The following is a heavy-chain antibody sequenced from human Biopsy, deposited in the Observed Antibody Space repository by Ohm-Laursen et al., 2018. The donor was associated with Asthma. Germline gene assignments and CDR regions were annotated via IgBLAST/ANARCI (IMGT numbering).Heavy chain of an antibody. Sequence: GSLRLSCTASGFAVSRDHMFWVRQAPGKGLEWVSVIYSGGTSHTADSVRGRFTISRDYSKNTLYLQMHSLRAEDTAVYYCARGDSSNWSHYYFDYWAREPWSPSRQ. D-gene: IGHD3-22*01. J-gene: IGHJ4*02. CDR2: IYSGGTS. CDR1: GFAVSRDH. V-gene: IGHV3-53*01. CDR3: ARGDSSNWSHYYFDY.